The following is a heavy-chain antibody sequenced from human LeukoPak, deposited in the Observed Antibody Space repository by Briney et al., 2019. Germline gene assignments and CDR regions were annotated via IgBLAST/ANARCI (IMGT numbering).Heavy chain of an antibody. Sequence: ASVKVSCKASGGTFSSYAISWVRQAPGQGLEGMGGIIPIFGTANYAQKFQGRVTITADESTSTAYMELSSLRSEDTAVYYWAGSPMGSGSANWFDPWGKGTLVTVSS. V-gene: IGHV1-69*13. J-gene: IGHJ5*02. CDR1: GGTFSSYA. CDR2: IIPIFGTA. D-gene: IGHD3-10*01. CDR3: AGSPMGSGSANWFDP.